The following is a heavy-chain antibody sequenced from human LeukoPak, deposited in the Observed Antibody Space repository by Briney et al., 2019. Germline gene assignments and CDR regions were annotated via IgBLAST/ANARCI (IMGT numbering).Heavy chain of an antibody. V-gene: IGHV3-48*03. D-gene: IGHD2-15*01. CDR3: ARGRVVAATPAFDY. CDR2: ISSSGSTI. Sequence: GGSLRLSCAASGFTFSSYEMNWVRQAPGKGLEWASYISSSGSTIYYADSVKGRFTISRDNAKHSLYLHMNSLRAEDTAVYYCARGRVVAATPAFDYWGQGTLVTVSS. J-gene: IGHJ4*02. CDR1: GFTFSSYE.